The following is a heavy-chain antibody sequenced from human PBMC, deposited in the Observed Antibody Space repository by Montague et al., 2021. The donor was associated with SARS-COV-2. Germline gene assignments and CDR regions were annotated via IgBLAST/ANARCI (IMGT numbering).Heavy chain of an antibody. Sequence: SLRLSCAASGFIFSRYNMNWVRQAPGKGLEWVSYISSRSGTIYYADSLKGRFTISRDNAKNALYLQMNSLRVEDTALYYCAREYEYDYASGGKHDALDIWGQGTMVTVSS. V-gene: IGHV3-48*04. CDR3: AREYEYDYASGGKHDALDI. CDR2: ISSRSGTI. D-gene: IGHD3-10*01. CDR1: GFIFSRYN. J-gene: IGHJ3*02.